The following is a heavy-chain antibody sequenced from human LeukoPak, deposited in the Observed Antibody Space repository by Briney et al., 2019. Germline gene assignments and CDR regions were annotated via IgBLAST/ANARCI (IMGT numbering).Heavy chain of an antibody. V-gene: IGHV1-8*01. CDR1: GYTFTIYD. CDR2: MNPNSGNT. J-gene: IGHJ5*02. Sequence: ASVNLSCTASGYTFTIYDINWGRQATGQGLEWMGWMNPNSGNTGYAQKFQGRVTMTRHTSISTAYMELSSLRSEDTAVYYCARGRGTEGWFDPWGQGTLVTVSS. CDR3: ARGRGTEGWFDP.